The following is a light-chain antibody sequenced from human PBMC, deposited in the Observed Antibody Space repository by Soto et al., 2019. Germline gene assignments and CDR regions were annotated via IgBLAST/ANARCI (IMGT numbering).Light chain of an antibody. CDR3: CSHAGSNSYV. V-gene: IGLV2-11*01. Sequence: QSVLTQPRSVSASPGQSVAISCTGTSSDVGGYNFVSWYQQHPGKAPKVVIYDVSKRPSGVPDRFSGSKSGNTASLTISGLQAVDEADYYCCSHAGSNSYVFGTGTKLTVL. J-gene: IGLJ1*01. CDR1: SSDVGGYNF. CDR2: DVS.